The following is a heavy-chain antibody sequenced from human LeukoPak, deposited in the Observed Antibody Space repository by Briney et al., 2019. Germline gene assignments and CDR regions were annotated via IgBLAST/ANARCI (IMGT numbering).Heavy chain of an antibody. Sequence: PGGSLRLSCAASGFTFSSYAMSWVRQAPGKGLEWVSAISGSGGSTYYADSVKGRFTISRDNSKNTLYLQMNSLRAEDTAVYYCAKGLGYCSGGSCYSPLYYYMDVWGKGTTVTVSS. CDR2: ISGSGGST. V-gene: IGHV3-23*01. CDR3: AKGLGYCSGGSCYSPLYYYMDV. CDR1: GFTFSSYA. J-gene: IGHJ6*03. D-gene: IGHD2-15*01.